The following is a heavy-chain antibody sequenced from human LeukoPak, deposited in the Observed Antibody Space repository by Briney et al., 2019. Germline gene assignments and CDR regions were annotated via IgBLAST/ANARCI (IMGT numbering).Heavy chain of an antibody. CDR2: INHSGST. J-gene: IGHJ4*02. V-gene: IGHV4-34*01. CDR3: ARVQAEVGPGH. Sequence: PSETLSLTCTVYGGSFSGYYWSWIHQPPGKGLEWIGEINHSGSTNYNPSLKSRVTISVDTSKNQFSLKLSSVTAAGTAMYYCARVQAEVGPGHWGQGTLVTVSS. D-gene: IGHD1-26*01. CDR1: GGSFSGYY.